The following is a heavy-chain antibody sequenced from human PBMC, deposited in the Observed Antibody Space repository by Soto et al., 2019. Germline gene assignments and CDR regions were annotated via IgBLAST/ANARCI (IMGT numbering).Heavy chain of an antibody. CDR2: ISGSGGSS. D-gene: IGHD3-22*01. Sequence: GGSLRLSCAASGFTFTSYAMSWVRQAPGKGLEWVSAISGSGGSSYYADSVKGRFTISRDNSKNTLFLQMNSLRDEDTAIYYCTKGGSCYYDSSGYYANWGQGTLVTVSS. V-gene: IGHV3-23*01. CDR1: GFTFTSYA. CDR3: TKGGSCYYDSSGYYAN. J-gene: IGHJ4*02.